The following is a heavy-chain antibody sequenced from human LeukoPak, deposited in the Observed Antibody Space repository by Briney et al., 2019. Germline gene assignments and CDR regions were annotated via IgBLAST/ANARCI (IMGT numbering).Heavy chain of an antibody. CDR1: GYTFTSYG. Sequence: ASVTVSCMASGYTFTSYGISWVRQAPGQGLEWMGWISAYNGNTNYAQKLQGRVTMTTDTSTSTAYMELRSLRSDDTAVYYCARSSLYYDILKDYGMDVWGQGTTVTVSS. J-gene: IGHJ6*02. V-gene: IGHV1-18*01. D-gene: IGHD3-9*01. CDR2: ISAYNGNT. CDR3: ARSSLYYDILKDYGMDV.